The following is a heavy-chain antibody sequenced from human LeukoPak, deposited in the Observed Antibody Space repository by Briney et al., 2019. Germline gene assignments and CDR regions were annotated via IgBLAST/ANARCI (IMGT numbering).Heavy chain of an antibody. CDR3: AHTDPYYFDSGMVS. Sequence: RGSLRLSCTASGFRFSNYAMNWVRQAPGKGLEWVSVISGGGSSTNYADSVKGRFTISRENSKNTLYLQMNSLRAEDTAVYYCAHTDPYYFDSGMVSWGQAALVTVSS. V-gene: IGHV3-23*01. J-gene: IGHJ5*02. CDR1: GFRFSNYA. D-gene: IGHD3-22*01. CDR2: ISGGGSST.